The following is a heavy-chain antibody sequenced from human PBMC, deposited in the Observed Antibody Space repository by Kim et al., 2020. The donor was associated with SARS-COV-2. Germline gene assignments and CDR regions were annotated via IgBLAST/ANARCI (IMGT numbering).Heavy chain of an antibody. CDR1: GFTFGGYS. Sequence: GGSLRLSCAASGFTFGGYSMHWVRQGPGKGLEWVSVIGSSSSGIYYADSVKGRITISRDNAKNSLYVQMKSLTAEDTALYYCAGKMEVQSGLVYWGQGT. J-gene: IGHJ4*02. V-gene: IGHV3-21*01. D-gene: IGHD3-3*01. CDR2: IGSSSSGI. CDR3: AGKMEVQSGLVY.